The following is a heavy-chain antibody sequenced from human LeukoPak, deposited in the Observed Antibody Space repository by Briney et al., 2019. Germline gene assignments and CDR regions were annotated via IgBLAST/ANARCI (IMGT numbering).Heavy chain of an antibody. CDR3: APAYSSALPFDY. CDR1: GGTFSSYA. Sequence: ASVKVSCKASGGTFSSYAISWVRQAPGQGLEWMGWTNPNSGGTNYAQKFQGRVTMTRDTSISTAYMELSRLRSDDTAVYYCAPAYSSALPFDYWGQGTLVTVSS. CDR2: TNPNSGGT. V-gene: IGHV1-2*02. J-gene: IGHJ4*02. D-gene: IGHD2-21*01.